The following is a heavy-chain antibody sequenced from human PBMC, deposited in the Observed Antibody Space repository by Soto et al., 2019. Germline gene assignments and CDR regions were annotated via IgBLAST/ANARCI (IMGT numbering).Heavy chain of an antibody. CDR3: ARVTGYCSSTSCSIERGYYYYGMDV. J-gene: IGHJ6*02. CDR2: IIPIFGTA. Sequence: ASVKVSCKASGGTFSSHAISWVRQAPGQGLEWMGGIIPIFGTANYAQKFQGRVTITADESTSTAYMELSSLRSEDTAVYYCARVTGYCSSTSCSIERGYYYYGMDVWGQGTTVTVSS. D-gene: IGHD2-2*01. CDR1: GGTFSSHA. V-gene: IGHV1-69*13.